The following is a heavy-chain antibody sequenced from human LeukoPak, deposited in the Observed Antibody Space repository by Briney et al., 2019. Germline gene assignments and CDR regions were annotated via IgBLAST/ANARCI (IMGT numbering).Heavy chain of an antibody. Sequence: SETLSLTCAVSGGSISSGGYSWSWIRQPPGKGLEWIGYIYHSGSTYYNPSLKSRVTISVDRSKNQFSLKLSSVTAADTAVYYCARDRDYQGWFDPWGQGTLVTVSS. CDR1: GGSISSGGYS. CDR2: IYHSGST. J-gene: IGHJ5*02. CDR3: ARDRDYQGWFDP. V-gene: IGHV4-30-2*01. D-gene: IGHD4/OR15-4a*01.